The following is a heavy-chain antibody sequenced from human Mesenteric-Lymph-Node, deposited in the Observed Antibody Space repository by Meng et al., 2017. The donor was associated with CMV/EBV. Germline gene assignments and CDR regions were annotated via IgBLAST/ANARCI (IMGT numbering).Heavy chain of an antibody. V-gene: IGHV1-2*02. CDR2: INPNTGGT. Sequence: ASVQVSCKASGYTFTDYVIHWVRQAPGQGLEWMGWINPNTGGTNYAQRFHGRVTVTGDTSVSTVYLELSSLKSDDTALYYCAREGRPVPWTKWFDPWGQGTLVTVSS. J-gene: IGHJ5*02. CDR3: AREGRPVPWTKWFDP. CDR1: GYTFTDYV. D-gene: IGHD6-19*01.